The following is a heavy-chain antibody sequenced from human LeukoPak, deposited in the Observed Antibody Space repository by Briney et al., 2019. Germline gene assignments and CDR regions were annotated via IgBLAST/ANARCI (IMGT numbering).Heavy chain of an antibody. CDR2: ISSSGSTI. D-gene: IGHD3-22*01. J-gene: IGHJ4*02. V-gene: IGHV3-11*01. CDR1: GFTFSDHY. Sequence: GGSLRLSCAASGFTFSDHYMSWIRQAPGKGLEWVSYISSSGSTIYYADSVKGRFTISRDNAKNSLYLQMNSLRAEDTAVYYCASAHYYDSSGYSFDYWGQGTLVTVSS. CDR3: ASAHYYDSSGYSFDY.